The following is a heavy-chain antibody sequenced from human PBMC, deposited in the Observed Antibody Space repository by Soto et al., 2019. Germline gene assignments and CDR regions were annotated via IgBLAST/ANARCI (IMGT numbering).Heavy chain of an antibody. V-gene: IGHV4-59*06. J-gene: IGHJ4*02. CDR3: AGGSGPLDY. CDR2: IYYSGST. CDR1: GGSISSYY. Sequence: SETLSLTCTVSGGSISSYYWSWIRQPPGKGLEWIGYIYYSGSTYYNPSLKSRVTISVDTSKNQFSLKLSSVTAADTAVYYCAGGSGPLDYWGQGTLVTVSS. D-gene: IGHD3-10*01.